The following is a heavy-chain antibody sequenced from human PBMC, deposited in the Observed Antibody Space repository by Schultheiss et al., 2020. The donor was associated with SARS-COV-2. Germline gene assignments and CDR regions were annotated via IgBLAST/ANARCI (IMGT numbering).Heavy chain of an antibody. D-gene: IGHD6-6*01. Sequence: SETLSLTCTVSGGSISSYYWSWIRQPPGKGLSYIGDIYYSGSTYYNPSLKSRVTISVDTSKNQFSLKLSSVTAADTAVYYCARGRQLVGFDYWGQGTLVTVSS. CDR2: IYYSGST. J-gene: IGHJ4*02. CDR1: GGSISSYY. CDR3: ARGRQLVGFDY. V-gene: IGHV4-59*08.